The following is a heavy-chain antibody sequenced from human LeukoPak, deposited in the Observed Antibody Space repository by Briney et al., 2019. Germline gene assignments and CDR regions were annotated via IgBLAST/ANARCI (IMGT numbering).Heavy chain of an antibody. Sequence: PGGSLRLSCGASGFNFSSHWMQWVRRAPGKGVVGVSRINGEGVNIYYAASVKGRFTISRDNAKITLYLQMNSLRAEDTAVYCCARGRGSTYGLFDYWGQGTLVTVSS. V-gene: IGHV3-74*01. J-gene: IGHJ4*02. D-gene: IGHD5-18*01. CDR2: INGEGVNI. CDR1: GFNFSSHW. CDR3: ARGRGSTYGLFDY.